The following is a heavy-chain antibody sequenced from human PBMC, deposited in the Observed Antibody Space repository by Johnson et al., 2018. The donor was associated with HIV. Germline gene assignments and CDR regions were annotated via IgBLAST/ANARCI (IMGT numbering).Heavy chain of an antibody. Sequence: VQLVESGGGLVQPGGSLRMSCVASGFTFSTYGMTWVRQAPGKGLEWVSAISGTGGTTYYADSVRGRFSISRDKSKDTLYLQMSSLRAEDTAVYYCARDYETIWGQGTMVTVSS. CDR1: GFTFSTYG. J-gene: IGHJ3*02. V-gene: IGHV3-23*04. CDR2: ISGTGGTT. CDR3: ARDYETI. D-gene: IGHD3-16*01.